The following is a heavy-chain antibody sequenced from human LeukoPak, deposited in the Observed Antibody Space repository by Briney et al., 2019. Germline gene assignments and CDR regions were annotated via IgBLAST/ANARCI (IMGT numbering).Heavy chain of an antibody. CDR2: IIPIFGTA. J-gene: IGHJ6*03. Sequence: SVKVSCKASGGTFISYAISWVRQAPGQGREWRGGIIPIFGTANYAQKFQGRVTITTDESTSTAYMELSSLRSEDTAVYYCASETRYYGSGSYHYYYYMDVWGKGTTVTVSS. CDR1: GGTFISYA. V-gene: IGHV1-69*05. D-gene: IGHD3-10*01. CDR3: ASETRYYGSGSYHYYYYMDV.